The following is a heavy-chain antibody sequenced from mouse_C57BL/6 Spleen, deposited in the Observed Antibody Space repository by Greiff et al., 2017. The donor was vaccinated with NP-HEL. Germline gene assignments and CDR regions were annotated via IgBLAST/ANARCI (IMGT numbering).Heavy chain of an antibody. Sequence: EVKVVESGGGLVKPGGSLKLSCAASGFTFSSYAMSWVRQTPEKRLEWVATISDGGSYTYYPDNVKGRFTISRDNAKNNLYLQMSHLKSEDTAMYYCARDGRGDYAMDYWGQGTSVTVSS. CDR1: GFTFSSYA. CDR2: ISDGGSYT. CDR3: ARDGRGDYAMDY. V-gene: IGHV5-4*01. J-gene: IGHJ4*01.